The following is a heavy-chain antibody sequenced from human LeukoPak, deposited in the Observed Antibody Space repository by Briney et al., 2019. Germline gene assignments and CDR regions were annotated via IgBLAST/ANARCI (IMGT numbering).Heavy chain of an antibody. Sequence: GRSLRLSCAASGFTFSSYGMHWVRQAPGKGLEWVAVIWYDGSNKYYADSVKGRFTICRDNSKNTLYLQMNSLRAEDSAAYYCGKDMYYYDRSGYYLVWGQGNLVTVSS. CDR3: GKDMYYYDRSGYYLV. CDR2: IWYDGSNK. CDR1: GFTFSSYG. V-gene: IGHV3-33*06. J-gene: IGHJ4*02. D-gene: IGHD3-22*01.